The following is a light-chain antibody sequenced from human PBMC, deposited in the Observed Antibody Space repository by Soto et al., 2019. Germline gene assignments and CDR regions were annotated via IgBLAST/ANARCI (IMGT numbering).Light chain of an antibody. CDR3: QQYNTYPWT. CDR1: QSISNH. Sequence: DIQMTQSPSSLSASVEDRVIITCRASQSISNHLNWYQQKPGKAPKLLIFAASSLESGVPSRFSGSGSGTEFTLTSSSLQPDDFATYYCQQYNTYPWTFGQGTKVDIK. CDR2: AAS. V-gene: IGKV1-17*01. J-gene: IGKJ1*01.